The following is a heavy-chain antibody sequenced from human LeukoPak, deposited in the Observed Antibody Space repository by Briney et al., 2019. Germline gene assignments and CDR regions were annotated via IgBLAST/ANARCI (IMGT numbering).Heavy chain of an antibody. Sequence: GGSLRLSCAASGFTFSSYAMSWVRQAPGKGLEWVSAISGSGGSTYYADSVKGRFTISRDNSKNTLYLQMNSLRAEDTAVYYCAKVSGFWSGYCDYFDYWGQGTLVTVSS. CDR1: GFTFSSYA. CDR3: AKVSGFWSGYCDYFDY. J-gene: IGHJ4*02. V-gene: IGHV3-23*01. D-gene: IGHD3-3*01. CDR2: ISGSGGST.